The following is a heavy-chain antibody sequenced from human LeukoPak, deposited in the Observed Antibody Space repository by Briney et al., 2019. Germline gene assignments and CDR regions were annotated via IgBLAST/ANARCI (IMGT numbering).Heavy chain of an antibody. CDR1: GFTFSSYG. Sequence: GGSLRLSCAASGFTFSSYGMHWVRQAPGKGLEWVAVIRFDESHRYYADYVKGRFTISRDNSKNTLFLQMNSLRAEDTALYYCARWDIPTADIDYWGQGTLVTVSS. CDR3: ARWDIPTADIDY. CDR2: IRFDESHR. D-gene: IGHD6-13*01. V-gene: IGHV3-33*08. J-gene: IGHJ4*02.